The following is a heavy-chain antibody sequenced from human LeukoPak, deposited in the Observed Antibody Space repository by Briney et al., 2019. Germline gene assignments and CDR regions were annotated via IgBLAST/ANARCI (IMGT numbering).Heavy chain of an antibody. CDR3: ARFDYDSSGYPAFDI. Sequence: ASQTLSLTCTVSGVSITSGDYYWSWIRQPPGKGLEWIAEINDSGSTNYNPSLKSRVTISVDTSKNQFSLKLSSVTAADTAVYYCARFDYDSSGYPAFDIWGQGTMVTVSS. V-gene: IGHV4-30-4*08. CDR1: GVSITSGDYY. D-gene: IGHD3-22*01. CDR2: INDSGST. J-gene: IGHJ3*02.